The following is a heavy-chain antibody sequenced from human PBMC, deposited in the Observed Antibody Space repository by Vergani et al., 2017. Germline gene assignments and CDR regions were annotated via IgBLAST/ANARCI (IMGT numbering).Heavy chain of an antibody. CDR2: IYHSGST. V-gene: IGHV4-4*02. D-gene: IGHD6-13*01. J-gene: IGHJ4*02. CDR3: ARDGASSSWSAFDY. CDR1: GGSISSSNW. Sequence: QVQLQESGPGLVKPSGTLSLTCAVSGGSISSSNWWSWVRQPPGKGLEWIGEIYHSGSTNYNPSLKSRVTISVDTSKNQFSLKLSCVTAADTAVYYCARDGASSSWSAFDYWGQGTLVTVSS.